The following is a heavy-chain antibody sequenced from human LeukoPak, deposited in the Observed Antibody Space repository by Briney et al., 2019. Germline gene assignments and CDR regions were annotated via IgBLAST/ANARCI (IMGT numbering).Heavy chain of an antibody. CDR2: ISSSSSYI. J-gene: IGHJ4*02. V-gene: IGHV3-21*01. CDR3: ARGASRADY. CDR1: GFSFSRYR. Sequence: GGSLRLSCAASGFSFSRYRMNWVRQAPGKRPEWVSSISSSSSYIYYADSVKGRFTISRDNAKNSLYLQMNSLRAEDTALYYCARGASRADYWGQGTLVTVSS.